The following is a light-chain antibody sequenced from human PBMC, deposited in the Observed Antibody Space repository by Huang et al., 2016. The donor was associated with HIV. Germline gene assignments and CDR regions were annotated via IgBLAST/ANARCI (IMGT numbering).Light chain of an antibody. J-gene: IGKJ5*01. CDR2: DAS. Sequence: EIVLTQSPATLSLSPGERATLSCRASQSVSSYLARFQQKPGQAPRLLIYDASNRATGTPARFSGSGSGTDFTLTISSLEAEDFAVYYCQQHRNWPITFGQGTRLEIK. CDR3: QQHRNWPIT. V-gene: IGKV3-11*01. CDR1: QSVSSY.